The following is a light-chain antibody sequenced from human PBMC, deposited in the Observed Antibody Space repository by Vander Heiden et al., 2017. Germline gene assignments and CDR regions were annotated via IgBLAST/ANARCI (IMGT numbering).Light chain of an antibody. Sequence: DIHMTQSPSSLSASVGDRVTITCRASQSINSYLNWYQQKPGKAPKLLIYAASSLQSGVPSRFSGSGSGTDFTLTISSLQPEDFATYYCQQSYSTPGTFGQGTKVEIK. J-gene: IGKJ2*01. CDR3: QQSYSTPGT. CDR1: QSINSY. CDR2: AAS. V-gene: IGKV1-39*01.